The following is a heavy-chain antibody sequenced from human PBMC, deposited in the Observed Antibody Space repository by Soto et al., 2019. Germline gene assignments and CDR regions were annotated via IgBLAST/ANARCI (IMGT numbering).Heavy chain of an antibody. Sequence: GGSLRLSCAASGLTFSSYAMSWVRQAPGKGLEWVSAISGSGGSTYYADSVKGRFTISRDNSKNTLYLQMNSLRAEDTAVYYCAKDGTLLHHSSSWYPYYYYYGMDVWGQGTTVTVSS. CDR3: AKDGTLLHHSSSWYPYYYYYGMDV. J-gene: IGHJ6*02. CDR2: ISGSGGST. D-gene: IGHD6-13*01. V-gene: IGHV3-23*01. CDR1: GLTFSSYA.